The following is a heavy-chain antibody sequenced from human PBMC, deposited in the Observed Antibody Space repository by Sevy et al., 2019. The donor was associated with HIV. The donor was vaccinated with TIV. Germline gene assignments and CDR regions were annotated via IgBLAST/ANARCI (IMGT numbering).Heavy chain of an antibody. V-gene: IGHV3-73*01. CDR2: IRSKGNSYAT. CDR1: GLTFSGSA. CDR3: TSLSVDTAMGFDY. J-gene: IGHJ4*02. D-gene: IGHD5-18*01. Sequence: GGSLRLSCAASGLTFSGSAMHWVRQASGKGLEWVGRIRSKGNSYATAYAASVKGRFTISRDDSKNTAYLQMNSLKTEDTAVYYCTSLSVDTAMGFDYWGQGTLVTVSS.